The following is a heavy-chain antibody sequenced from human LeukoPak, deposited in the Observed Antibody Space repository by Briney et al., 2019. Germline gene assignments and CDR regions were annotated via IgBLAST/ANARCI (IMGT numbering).Heavy chain of an antibody. CDR1: GGSISSYY. J-gene: IGHJ4*02. D-gene: IGHD3-10*01. V-gene: IGHV4-59*01. CDR3: ARLMVRGVIYKAYFDY. CDR2: IYYSGST. Sequence: SETLSLTCTVSGGSISSYYWSWIRQPPGKGLEWIGYIYYSGSTNYNPSLKSRVTISVDTSKNQFSLKLSSVTAADTAVYYCARLMVRGVIYKAYFDYWGQGTLVTVSS.